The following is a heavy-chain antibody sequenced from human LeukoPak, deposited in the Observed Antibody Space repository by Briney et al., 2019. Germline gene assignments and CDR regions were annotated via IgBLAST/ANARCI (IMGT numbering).Heavy chain of an antibody. V-gene: IGHV4-59*01. J-gene: IGHJ4*02. CDR2: IYHSGDT. CDR1: GGSIGTYY. Sequence: SETLSLTCAVSGGSIGTYYWSWIRQPPGKGLEWIGYIYHSGDTKYNPSLKSRVTISVDTSKNQFSLRLRSVTAADTAVYYCAREGYSGHDFIYWGQGTLVTVSS. CDR3: AREGYSGHDFIY. D-gene: IGHD5-12*01.